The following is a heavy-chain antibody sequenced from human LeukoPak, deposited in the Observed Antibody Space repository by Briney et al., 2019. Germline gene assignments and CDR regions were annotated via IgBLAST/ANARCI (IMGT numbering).Heavy chain of an antibody. Sequence: SETLSLTCTVSGGTISSYYWGWIRQPPGKGLEWIGYIYYSGSTNYNPSLKSRVTISVDTSKNQFSLKLNSVTAADTAIYFCARSGDYSGAYWGQGSLVTVSS. CDR1: GGTISSYY. V-gene: IGHV4-59*01. D-gene: IGHD2-21*02. CDR3: ARSGDYSGAY. CDR2: IYYSGST. J-gene: IGHJ4*02.